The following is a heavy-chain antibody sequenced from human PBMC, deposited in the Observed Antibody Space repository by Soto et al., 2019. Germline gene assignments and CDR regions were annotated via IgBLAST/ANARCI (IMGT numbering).Heavy chain of an antibody. V-gene: IGHV4-59*08. CDR2: VYYSGTT. J-gene: IGHJ2*01. Sequence: SETLSLTCTVSGGSVTTYYWNWIRQTPGKGLEWIGYVYYSGTTDYIPSLKSRLSMSIDKSQNQFTLKLNSVTAADTATYYCARMSYFYDKWYFDLWGRGTQVTVSS. CDR1: GGSVTTYY. D-gene: IGHD3-22*01. CDR3: ARMSYFYDKWYFDL.